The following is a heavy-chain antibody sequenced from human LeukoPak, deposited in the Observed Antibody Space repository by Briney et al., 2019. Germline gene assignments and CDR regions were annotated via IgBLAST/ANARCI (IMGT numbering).Heavy chain of an antibody. CDR2: MNPNSGNT. D-gene: IGHD6-13*01. J-gene: IGHJ5*02. CDR1: GYTFINYD. CDR3: ARGVLVIAAAGTSWFDP. Sequence: ASVKVSCKASGYTFINYDINWVRQATGQGLEWMGWMNPNSGNTGYAQKFQGRVTMTRNTSISTAYMELSSLRSEDTAVYYCARGVLVIAAAGTSWFDPWGQGTLVTVSS. V-gene: IGHV1-8*02.